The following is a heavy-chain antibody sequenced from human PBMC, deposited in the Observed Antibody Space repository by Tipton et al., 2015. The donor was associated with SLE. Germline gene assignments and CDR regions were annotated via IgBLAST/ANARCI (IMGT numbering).Heavy chain of an antibody. D-gene: IGHD2-15*01. CDR1: GFTFSDYY. CDR3: ARDGSGDYYGMDV. V-gene: IGHV3-11*04. J-gene: IGHJ6*02. Sequence: SLRLSCAASGFTFSDYYMSWIRQAPGKGLEWVSYISSSGSTIYYADSVRGRFTVSRDNAKNSVYLQMNSLRAEDTAVYYCARDGSGDYYGMDVWGQGTTVTVSS. CDR2: ISSSGSTI.